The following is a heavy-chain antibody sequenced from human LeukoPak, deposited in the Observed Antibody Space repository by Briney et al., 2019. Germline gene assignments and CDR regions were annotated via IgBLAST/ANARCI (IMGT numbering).Heavy chain of an antibody. CDR2: ISGSGGST. CDR1: GFTFSSYA. J-gene: IGHJ3*02. CDR3: AKDGYSSSALLVGAFDI. D-gene: IGHD6-6*01. Sequence: GGSLRLSCAASGFTFSSYAMGWVRQAPGKGLEWVSAISGSGGSTYYADSVKGRFTISRDNSKNTLYLQMNSLRTEDTAVYYCAKDGYSSSALLVGAFDIWGQGTMVTVSS. V-gene: IGHV3-23*01.